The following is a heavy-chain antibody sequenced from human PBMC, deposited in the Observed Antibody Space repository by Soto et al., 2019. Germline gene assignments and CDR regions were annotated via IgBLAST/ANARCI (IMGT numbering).Heavy chain of an antibody. CDR2: FNPNSGGT. CDR3: ARSIAARRTVDY. D-gene: IGHD6-6*01. J-gene: IGHJ4*01. CDR1: GYTFTGYQ. V-gene: IGHV1-2*02. Sequence: GASVKVSCKASGYTFTGYQMHWVRQAPGQGLEWMGWFNPNSGGTNYAQKFQGRVTMTRDTSITTAYMELSRLRSDDTAVYYCARSIAARRTVDYWGQGTLVTVSS.